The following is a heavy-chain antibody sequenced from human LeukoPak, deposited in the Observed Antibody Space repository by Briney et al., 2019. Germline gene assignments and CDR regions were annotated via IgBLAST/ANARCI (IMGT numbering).Heavy chain of an antibody. Sequence: GGSLRLSCAASGFTFSSYAMHWVRQAPGKGLEWVAVISYDGSNKYYADSVKGRFTISRDNSKNTLYLQMNSLRAADTAVYYCARSLLHHYGSGSYYSGMDVWGQGTTVTVSS. V-gene: IGHV3-30-3*01. CDR1: GFTFSSYA. CDR3: ARSLLHHYGSGSYYSGMDV. CDR2: ISYDGSNK. J-gene: IGHJ6*02. D-gene: IGHD3-10*01.